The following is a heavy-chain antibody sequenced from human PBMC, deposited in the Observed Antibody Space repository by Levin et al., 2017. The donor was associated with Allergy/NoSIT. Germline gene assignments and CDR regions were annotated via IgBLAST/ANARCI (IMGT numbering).Heavy chain of an antibody. V-gene: IGHV3-64D*06. CDR3: VKVGYCSSTSCPDWYFDL. D-gene: IGHD2-2*01. CDR1: GFTFSSYA. CDR2: ISSNGGST. J-gene: IGHJ2*01. Sequence: GESLKISCSASGFTFSSYAMHWVRQAPGKGLEYVSAISSNGGSTYYADSVKGRFTISRDNSKNTLYLQMSSLRAEDTAVYYCVKVGYCSSTSCPDWYFDLWGRGTLVTVSS.